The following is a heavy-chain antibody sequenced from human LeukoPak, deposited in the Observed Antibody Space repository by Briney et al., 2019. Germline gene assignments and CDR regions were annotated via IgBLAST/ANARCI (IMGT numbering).Heavy chain of an antibody. J-gene: IGHJ3*02. Sequence: GGSLRLSCAASGFTFSSYAMNWVRQAPGKGLEWVSAISGSGGSTYYADSVKGRFTISRDNSKNTLYLQMNSLRAEDTAVYYCAKANSYYYDSSGCDAFAIWGQRTMVTVSS. CDR2: ISGSGGST. V-gene: IGHV3-23*01. CDR3: AKANSYYYDSSGCDAFAI. CDR1: GFTFSSYA. D-gene: IGHD3-22*01.